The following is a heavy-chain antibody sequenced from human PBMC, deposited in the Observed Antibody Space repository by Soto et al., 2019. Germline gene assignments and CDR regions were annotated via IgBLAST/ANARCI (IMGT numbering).Heavy chain of an antibody. CDR1: GYTFTSYG. J-gene: IGHJ6*02. CDR2: ISAYNGNT. CDR3: ARLDGDYYSYYYGMDV. V-gene: IGHV1-18*01. Sequence: QVQLVQSGAEVKKPGASVKVSCKASGYTFTSYGISWVRQAPGQGLEWMGWISAYNGNTNYAQKLQGRVTMTTDTXTXXAHMELRSLRSDDTSVYYCARLDGDYYSYYYGMDVWGQGTTVTVSS. D-gene: IGHD4-17*01.